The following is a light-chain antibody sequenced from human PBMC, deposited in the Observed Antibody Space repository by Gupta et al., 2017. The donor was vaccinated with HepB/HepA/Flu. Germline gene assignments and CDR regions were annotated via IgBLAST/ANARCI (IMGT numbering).Light chain of an antibody. CDR2: SAS. J-gene: IGKJ4*01. CDR1: QGISSY. V-gene: IGKV1-9*01. Sequence: DIQLTQSPSFLSASVGDRVTITCRASQGISSYLVWYQQKPGKPPKLLIYSASTLQSGVPSRFSGSGSGTEFTLTISSLQPEDFAIYYCQQLDSYPLTFGGGTKVEIK. CDR3: QQLDSYPLT.